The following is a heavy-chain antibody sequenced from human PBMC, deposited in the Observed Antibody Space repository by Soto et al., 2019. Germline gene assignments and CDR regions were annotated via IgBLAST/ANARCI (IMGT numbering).Heavy chain of an antibody. V-gene: IGHV1-69*02. CDR1: GGTFSSYT. CDR2: IIPILGIA. CDR3: ARVGGSNANIDY. D-gene: IGHD1-26*01. Sequence: QVQLVQSGAEVKKPGSSVKVSCKASGGTFSSYTISWVRQAPGQGLEWMGRIIPILGIANYAQKFQGRVTITADKSTSTAYMELSSLRSEDTAVYYCARVGGSNANIDYWGQGTLVTVSS. J-gene: IGHJ4*02.